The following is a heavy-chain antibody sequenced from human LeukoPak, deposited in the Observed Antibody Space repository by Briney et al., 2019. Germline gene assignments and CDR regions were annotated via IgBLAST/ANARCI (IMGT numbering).Heavy chain of an antibody. Sequence: GGSLRLSCAASGFTFSSYSMNWVRQAPGKGLEWVSSISSSSSYIYYADSVKGRFTISRDNAKNSLYLQMNSLRAEDTAVCYCARVVIGGGWYFWGQGTLVTVSS. J-gene: IGHJ4*02. CDR3: ARVVIGGGWYF. D-gene: IGHD6-19*01. CDR2: ISSSSSYI. CDR1: GFTFSSYS. V-gene: IGHV3-21*01.